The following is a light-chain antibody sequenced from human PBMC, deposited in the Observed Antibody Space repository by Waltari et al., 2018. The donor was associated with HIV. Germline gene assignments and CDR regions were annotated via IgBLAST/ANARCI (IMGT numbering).Light chain of an antibody. CDR2: EVS. CDR3: SSYTSSSTWV. Sequence: QSALTQPASVSGSPGQSITISCTGTRSDVRGYTYVSWYQHHPGIAPKLMSYEVSNRPSGVVHLFSGSKSRNRASLTITGLQAEDEADYYSSSYTSSSTWVFGGGTKLTVL. V-gene: IGLV2-14*01. CDR1: RSDVRGYTY. J-gene: IGLJ3*02.